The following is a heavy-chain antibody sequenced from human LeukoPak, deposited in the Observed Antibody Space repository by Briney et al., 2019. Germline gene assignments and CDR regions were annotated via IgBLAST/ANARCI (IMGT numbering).Heavy chain of an antibody. D-gene: IGHD5-18*01. J-gene: IGHJ6*02. CDR3: AKAGYSYGYRERYYGMDV. V-gene: IGHV3-23*01. CDR2: ISGSGGST. Sequence: GGSLRLSCAASGFSFSSYSMTWVRQAPGKGLEWVSAISGSGGSTYYADSVKGRFTISRDNSKNTLCLQMNSLRAEDTAVYYCAKAGYSYGYRERYYGMDVWGQGTTVTVSS. CDR1: GFSFSSYS.